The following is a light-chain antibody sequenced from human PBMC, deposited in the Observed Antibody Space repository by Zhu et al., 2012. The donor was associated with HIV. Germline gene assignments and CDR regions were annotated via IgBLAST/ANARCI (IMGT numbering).Light chain of an antibody. CDR2: KAS. CDR1: QNINNW. J-gene: IGKJ1*01. Sequence: DIQMTQSPSTLSASVGDRVTITCRASQNINNWLAWYQQKPGKAPKVLIHKASSLESGVPSRFSGSGSGTEFTLTISSLQPDDFATYYYQQYNSYSTFGQGTKVEIK. CDR3: QQYNSYST. V-gene: IGKV1-5*03.